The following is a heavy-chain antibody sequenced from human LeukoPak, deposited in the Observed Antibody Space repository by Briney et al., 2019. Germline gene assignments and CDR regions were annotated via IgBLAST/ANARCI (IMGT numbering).Heavy chain of an antibody. CDR1: GGSISSYY. J-gene: IGHJ4*02. V-gene: IGHV4-34*01. CDR2: INHSGST. Sequence: SETLSLTCTVSGGSISSYYWSWIRQPPGKGLEWIGEINHSGSTNYNPSLKSRVTISVDTSKNQFSLKLSSVTAADTAVYYCARGGDYGGDYWGQGTLVTVSS. D-gene: IGHD4-17*01. CDR3: ARGGDYGGDY.